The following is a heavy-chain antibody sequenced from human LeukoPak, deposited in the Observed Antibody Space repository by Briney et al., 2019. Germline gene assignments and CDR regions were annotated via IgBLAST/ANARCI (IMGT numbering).Heavy chain of an antibody. D-gene: IGHD6-13*01. CDR1: GFTFSDYS. J-gene: IGHJ4*02. Sequence: GGSLRLSCAASGFTFSDYSMNWVRQAPGKGLEDLSYINSDGKTTWYADSVKGRFTASRDNAKNSLYLQMNSLRAEDTAVYYCAKTPNKAYSSSWYVDYWGQGTLVTVSS. V-gene: IGHV3-48*01. CDR3: AKTPNKAYSSSWYVDY. CDR2: INSDGKTT.